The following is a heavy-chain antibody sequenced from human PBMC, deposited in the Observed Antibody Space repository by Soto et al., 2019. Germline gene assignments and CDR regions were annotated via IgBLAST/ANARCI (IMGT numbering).Heavy chain of an antibody. V-gene: IGHV4-39*02. CDR3: ARMGSRLSVAVAAFDY. CDR1: SGSISTSGYY. CDR2: ISYSGST. Sequence: SETLSLTCSVSSGSISTSGYYWGWIRQPPGTGLEWIGGISYSGSTYYNPSLKSRLTISVDTSKNHFSLKLTSVTAADTAVYFCARMGSRLSVAVAAFDYWSQGTLVTVSS. J-gene: IGHJ4*02. D-gene: IGHD6-19*01.